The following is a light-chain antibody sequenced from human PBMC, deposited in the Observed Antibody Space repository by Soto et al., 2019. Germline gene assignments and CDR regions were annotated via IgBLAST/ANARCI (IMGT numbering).Light chain of an antibody. Sequence: LTQCPGTLSLSPGEGATLSCRTSQRVDNNFVAWYQQKPGQAPRLLIYGASTRATGIPDRSSGSGFGTDFTLTITRLEPEDFAVYYCQQYGSSLWTFGLGTKVDIK. CDR2: GAS. CDR3: QQYGSSLWT. CDR1: QRVDNNF. J-gene: IGKJ1*01. V-gene: IGKV3-20*01.